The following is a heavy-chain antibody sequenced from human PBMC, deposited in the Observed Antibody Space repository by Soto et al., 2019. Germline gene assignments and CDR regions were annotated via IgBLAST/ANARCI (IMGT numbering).Heavy chain of an antibody. V-gene: IGHV2-5*02. Sequence: QINLKESGPTLVKPTQTLTLTCTFSGFSLTTGGLGVGWIRQPPGKALEWLALIYCDGDTRYNPSLQSRLSITKDTSDTQVVLTMTLMDPVDTDTYYYVRSRCGGGCLRSYSSHYYYGMDVWGQGNTVTVSS. CDR3: VRSRCGGGCLRSYSSHYYYGMDV. J-gene: IGHJ6*02. CDR2: IYCDGDT. D-gene: IGHD2-21*02. CDR1: GFSLTTGGLG.